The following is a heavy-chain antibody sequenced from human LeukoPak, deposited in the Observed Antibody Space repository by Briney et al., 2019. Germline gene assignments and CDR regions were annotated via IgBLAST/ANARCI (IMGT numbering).Heavy chain of an antibody. CDR2: ISSSSSYI. CDR3: ASRGVIINYFDY. D-gene: IGHD3-10*01. J-gene: IGHJ4*02. CDR1: GFTFSSYS. Sequence: GGSLRLSCAASGFTFSSYSMNWVRQAPGKGLEWVSSISSSSSYIYYADSVKGRFTISRDNAKNSLYLQMSSLRAEDTAVYYCASRGVIINYFDYWGQGTLVTVSS. V-gene: IGHV3-21*01.